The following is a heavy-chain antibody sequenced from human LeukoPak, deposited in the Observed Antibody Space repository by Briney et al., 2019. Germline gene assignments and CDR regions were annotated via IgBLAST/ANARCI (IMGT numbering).Heavy chain of an antibody. V-gene: IGHV3-30*03. Sequence: GGSLRLSCAASGFSFISYGMHWVRQAPGKGLEWVGVISDDGRRKDYADSVKGRFTISRDNSKDTLYLQMNSLRAEDTAVYYCARAKTTVVTPFDYWGQGTLVTVSS. J-gene: IGHJ4*02. CDR1: GFSFISYG. CDR2: ISDDGRRK. D-gene: IGHD4-23*01. CDR3: ARAKTTVVTPFDY.